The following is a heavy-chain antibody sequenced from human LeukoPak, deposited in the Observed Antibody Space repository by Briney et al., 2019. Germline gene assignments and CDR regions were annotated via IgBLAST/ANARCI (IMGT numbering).Heavy chain of an antibody. CDR3: AGGRWLQLPHY. Sequence: PSETLSLTCTVSGGSISSYYWSWVRQPPGKGLEWIGYIYDSGSTNYNPSFKSRVTISADTSKKEFSLKQTSVTAADTAVYYCAGGRWLQLPHYWGQGTLVTVSS. V-gene: IGHV4-59*01. CDR1: GGSISSYY. D-gene: IGHD5-24*01. CDR2: IYDSGST. J-gene: IGHJ4*02.